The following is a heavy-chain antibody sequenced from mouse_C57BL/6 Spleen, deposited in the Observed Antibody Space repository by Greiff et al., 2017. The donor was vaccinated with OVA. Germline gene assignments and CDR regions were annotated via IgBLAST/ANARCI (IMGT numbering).Heavy chain of an antibody. CDR3: TGSSYYWYLDV. CDR1: GFTFSNYW. D-gene: IGHD1-1*01. J-gene: IGHJ1*03. V-gene: IGHV6-3*01. CDR2: IRLKSDNYAT. Sequence: DVLLVESGGGLVQPGGSMKLSCVASGFTFSNYWMNWVRQSPEKGLEWVAQIRLKSDNYATHYAVSVKGRFTISRDDSKSSVYLQMNNLRAEDTGIYYCTGSSYYWYLDVWGTGTTVTVSS.